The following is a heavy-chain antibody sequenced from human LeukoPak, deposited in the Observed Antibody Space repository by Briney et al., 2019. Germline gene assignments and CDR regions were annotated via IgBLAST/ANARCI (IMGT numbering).Heavy chain of an antibody. D-gene: IGHD4-17*01. CDR2: ISGSGGST. J-gene: IGHJ3*02. CDR3: AKDRVDYGDYVDAFDI. Sequence: LPGGSLRLSCAASGLTFSSYAMSWVRQAPGKGLEWVSAISGSGGSTYYADSVKGRFTISRDNSKNTLYLQMNSLRAEDTAVYYCAKDRVDYGDYVDAFDIWGQGTMVTVSS. V-gene: IGHV3-23*01. CDR1: GLTFSSYA.